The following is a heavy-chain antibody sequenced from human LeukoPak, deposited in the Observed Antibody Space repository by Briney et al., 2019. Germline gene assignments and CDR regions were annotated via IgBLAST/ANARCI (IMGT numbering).Heavy chain of an antibody. CDR1: GYTFTSYY. J-gene: IGHJ3*02. CDR2: INPNFGST. Sequence: GASVKVSCKASGYTFTSYYIHWVRQAPGQGLEWMGIINPNFGSTSYAQKFQGRVTMTSDMSTSTVYMELSSLRSEDTAVYYCARARVVVTLAAAFDIWGQGTMVTVSS. CDR3: ARARVVVTLAAAFDI. D-gene: IGHD2-21*02. V-gene: IGHV1-46*01.